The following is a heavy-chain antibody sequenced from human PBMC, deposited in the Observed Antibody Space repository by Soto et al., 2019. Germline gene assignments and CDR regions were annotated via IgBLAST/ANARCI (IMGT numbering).Heavy chain of an antibody. CDR2: IYPGNSDT. J-gene: IGHJ4*02. CDR3: ARHVYYDVLKKNY. Sequence: GESLKISCKGSGYNFANYWIGWVRQMPGKGLEWMGIIYPGNSDTRYSPSFQGQVTISVDTSISTAYLEWSSLKASDTAIYYCARHVYYDVLKKNYWGQGTLVTVSS. V-gene: IGHV5-51*01. D-gene: IGHD3-9*01. CDR1: GYNFANYW.